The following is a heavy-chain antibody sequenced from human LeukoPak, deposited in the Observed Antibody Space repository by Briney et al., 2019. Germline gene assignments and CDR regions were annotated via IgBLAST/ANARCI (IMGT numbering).Heavy chain of an antibody. J-gene: IGHJ3*02. CDR1: GFTVSSNY. CDR2: IYSGGST. D-gene: IGHD2-2*02. CDR3: AREGYCSSTSCYTLGDAFDI. V-gene: IGHV3-53*01. Sequence: GGSLRLSYAASGFTVSSNYMSWVRQAPGKGLEWVSVIYSGGSTYYADSVKGRFTISRDNSKKTLYLQMNSLRAEDTAVYYCAREGYCSSTSCYTLGDAFDIWGQGTMVTVSS.